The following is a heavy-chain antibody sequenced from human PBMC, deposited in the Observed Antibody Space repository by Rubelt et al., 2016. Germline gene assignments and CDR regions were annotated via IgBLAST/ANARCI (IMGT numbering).Heavy chain of an antibody. CDR2: IIPIFGTA. V-gene: IGHV1-69*01. J-gene: IGHJ5*02. Sequence: QVQLVQSGAEVKKPGASVKVSCKVSGYTLTELSMHWVRQAPGKGLEWMGGIIPIFGTANYAQKFQGRVTITADESTSTAYMELSSLRSEDTAVYYCAREKNYWFDPWGQGTLVTVSS. D-gene: IGHD2/OR15-2a*01. CDR1: GYTLTELS. CDR3: AREKNYWFDP.